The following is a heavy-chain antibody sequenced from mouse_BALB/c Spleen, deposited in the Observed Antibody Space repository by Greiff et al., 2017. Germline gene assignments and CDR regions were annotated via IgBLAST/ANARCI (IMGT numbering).Heavy chain of an antibody. CDR1: GFTFSSYT. CDR3: TRGEMGRRYFEV. Sequence: DVKLVESGGGLVKPGGSLKLSCAASGFTFSSYTMSWVRQTPEKRLEWVATISSGGSYTYYPDSVKGRFTISRDNSKNTLYLQMSSLKSEDTAMYYCTRGEMGRRYFEVWGAGTTVTVSS. V-gene: IGHV5-6-4*01. D-gene: IGHD4-1*01. J-gene: IGHJ1*01. CDR2: ISSGGSYT.